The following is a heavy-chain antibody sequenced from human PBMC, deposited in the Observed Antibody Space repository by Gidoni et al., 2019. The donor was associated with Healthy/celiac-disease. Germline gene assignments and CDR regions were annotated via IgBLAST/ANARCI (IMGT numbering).Heavy chain of an antibody. CDR1: GGTFSSYA. J-gene: IGHJ4*02. V-gene: IGHV1-69*01. Sequence: QVQLVQSGAAVKKPGSSVKVSCKASGGTFSSYAISWVRQAPGQGLELMGGLIPIFGTANYAQEFQGRVTITADESTSTAYMELSSLRSEDTAVYYCARDLVNSSGHFDYWGQGTLVTVSS. CDR3: ARDLVNSSGHFDY. CDR2: LIPIFGTA. D-gene: IGHD6-19*01.